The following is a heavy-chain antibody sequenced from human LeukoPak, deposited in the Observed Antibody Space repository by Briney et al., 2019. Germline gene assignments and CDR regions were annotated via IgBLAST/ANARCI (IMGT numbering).Heavy chain of an antibody. CDR2: TYYRSTWYN. V-gene: IGHV6-1*01. Sequence: ASQTLSLTCVISGDIVSSNSVTWNWIRQSPSRGLEWLGRTYYRSTWYNDYAVSVRGRITVNPDTSKNQFSLHLNSVTPEDTAVYYCARRLTQYDCFDPWGQGILVTVSS. CDR3: ARRLTQYDCFDP. D-gene: IGHD2-2*01. J-gene: IGHJ5*02. CDR1: GDIVSSNSVT.